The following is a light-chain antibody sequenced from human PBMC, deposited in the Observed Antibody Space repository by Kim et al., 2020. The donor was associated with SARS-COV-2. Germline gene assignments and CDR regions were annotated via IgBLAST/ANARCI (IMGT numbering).Light chain of an antibody. J-gene: IGLJ1*01. CDR3: QAWDSSVGV. V-gene: IGLV3-1*01. Sequence: SYELTQPPSVYVSPGQTATVTCSGDQLENKYVYWYLQKPGQSPVLVIYQDTKRPSGIPERFSGSNSGDTATLTIRETQAVDEADYYCQAWDSSVGVFGAGTKVTVL. CDR2: QDT. CDR1: QLENKY.